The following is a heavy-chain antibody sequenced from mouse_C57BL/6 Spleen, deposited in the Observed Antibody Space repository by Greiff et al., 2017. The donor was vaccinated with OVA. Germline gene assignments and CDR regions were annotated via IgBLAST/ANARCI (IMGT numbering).Heavy chain of an antibody. CDR2: ISDGGSYT. D-gene: IGHD1-1*01. Sequence: EVQGVESGGGLVKPGGSLKLSCAASGFTFSSYAMSWVRQTPEKRLEWVATISDGGSYTYYPDNVKGRFTISRDNAKNNQYLQMSHLKSEDTAMYYGARDEDYYGSREDYFDYWGQGTTLTVSS. V-gene: IGHV5-4*01. CDR3: ARDEDYYGSREDYFDY. J-gene: IGHJ2*01. CDR1: GFTFSSYA.